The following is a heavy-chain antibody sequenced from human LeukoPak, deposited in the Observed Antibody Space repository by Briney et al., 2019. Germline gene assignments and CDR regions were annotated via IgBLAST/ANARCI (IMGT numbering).Heavy chain of an antibody. CDR2: IYHSGST. J-gene: IGHJ5*02. CDR3: ARQVSPDCSSTSCSWFDP. Sequence: PSQTLSLTCAVSGGSISSGGYSWSWIRQPPGKGLEWIGYIYHSGSTYYNPSLKSRVTMSVDRSKNQFSLKLSSVTAADTAVYYCARQVSPDCSSTSCSWFDPWGQGTLVTVSS. V-gene: IGHV4-30-2*01. CDR1: GGSISSGGYS. D-gene: IGHD2-2*01.